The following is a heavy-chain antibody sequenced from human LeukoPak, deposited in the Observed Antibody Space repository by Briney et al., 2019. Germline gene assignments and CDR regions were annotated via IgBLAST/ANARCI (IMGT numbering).Heavy chain of an antibody. Sequence: SETLSLTCTVSGGSISSYYWSWIRRPPGKGLEWIGYIYYSGSTNYTPSLKSRVTISVDTSKNQFSLKLSSVTAADTAVYYCARHRGSRDGYNWYYFDYWGQGTLVTVSS. CDR2: IYYSGST. J-gene: IGHJ4*02. V-gene: IGHV4-59*08. CDR3: ARHRGSRDGYNWYYFDY. D-gene: IGHD5-24*01. CDR1: GGSISSYY.